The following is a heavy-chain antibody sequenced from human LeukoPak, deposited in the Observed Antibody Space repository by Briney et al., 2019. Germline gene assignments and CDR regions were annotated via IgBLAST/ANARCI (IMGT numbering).Heavy chain of an antibody. Sequence: SETLSLTCDVSGYSISSGYYWGWIRQLPGKGLEFIGSMYHSGSTYYNPSLKSRVTISVDTSKNQFSLKLSSVTAADTAVYYCARHGGSNHIQRTFDIWGQGTMVTVSS. CDR1: GYSISSGYY. D-gene: IGHD1-26*01. CDR2: MYHSGST. V-gene: IGHV4-38-2*01. J-gene: IGHJ3*02. CDR3: ARHGGSNHIQRTFDI.